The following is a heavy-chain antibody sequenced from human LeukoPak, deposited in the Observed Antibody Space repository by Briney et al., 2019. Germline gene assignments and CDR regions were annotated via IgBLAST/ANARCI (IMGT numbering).Heavy chain of an antibody. J-gene: IGHJ4*02. CDR1: GLTFSDYY. CDR2: ISSSGSTI. Sequence: PGGSLRLSCAASGLTFSDYYMSWIRQAPGKGLERVSYISSSGSTIYYADSVKGRFTISRDNAKNSLYLQMNSLRAEDTAVYYCATNYYGSGSSIFFDYWGQGTLVTVSS. CDR3: ATNYYGSGSSIFFDY. V-gene: IGHV3-11*01. D-gene: IGHD3-10*01.